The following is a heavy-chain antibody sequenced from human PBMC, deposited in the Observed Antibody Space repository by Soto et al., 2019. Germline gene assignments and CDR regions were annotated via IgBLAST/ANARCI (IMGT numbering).Heavy chain of an antibody. J-gene: IGHJ4*02. Sequence: GGSLRLYSASTNFTFSSYWMSWVRQAPGRGLEWMANIKYDGSEKYYVDSVKGRLTISRDNAKNSLYLQMNSLRAEDTAVYYCASSPHKDSRPDYWGQGTLVPVSS. CDR3: ASSPHKDSRPDY. CDR2: IKYDGSEK. V-gene: IGHV3-7*03. D-gene: IGHD3-22*01. CDR1: NFTFSSYW.